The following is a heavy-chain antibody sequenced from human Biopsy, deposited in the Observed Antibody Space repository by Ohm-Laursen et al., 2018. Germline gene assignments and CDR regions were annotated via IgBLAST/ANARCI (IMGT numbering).Heavy chain of an antibody. CDR2: IYYSGTT. Sequence: TLSLTCTVSGGSISSYYWNWIRQPPGKGLEWIGYIYYSGTTDYSPSLKSRVTISIDKSKNRFFLKMSSVPAEDTAVYYCARDDAVTVIRGLYYWGQGALVTVSS. D-gene: IGHD2-21*02. CDR3: ARDDAVTVIRGLYY. V-gene: IGHV4-59*01. J-gene: IGHJ4*02. CDR1: GGSISSYY.